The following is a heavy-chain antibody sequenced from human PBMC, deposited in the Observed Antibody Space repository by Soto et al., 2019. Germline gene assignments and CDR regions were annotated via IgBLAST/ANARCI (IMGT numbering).Heavy chain of an antibody. Sequence: EVQLVESGGGVVQPGESLRLSCAASGFTFSAYDMHWVRQTTGKGLEWVSAIGAADDPYYLGSVKGRFTISRENAKTSVYLQMNSLRAEDTAVYYCARAYSGRLPRRADYYFAMDVWGQGTTVTVSS. V-gene: IGHV3-13*05. CDR3: ARAYSGRLPRRADYYFAMDV. J-gene: IGHJ6*02. CDR2: IGAADDP. D-gene: IGHD2-15*01. CDR1: GFTFSAYD.